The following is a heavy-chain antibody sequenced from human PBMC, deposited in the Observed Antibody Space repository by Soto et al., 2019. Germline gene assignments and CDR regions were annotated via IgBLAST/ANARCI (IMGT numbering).Heavy chain of an antibody. J-gene: IGHJ6*04. CDR1: GFTFSSYA. V-gene: IGHV3-23*01. D-gene: IGHD1-26*01. Sequence: GGSLRLSCAASGFTFSSYAMSWVRQAPGKGLEWVSAISGSGGSTYYADSVKGRFTISRDNSKNTLYLQMNSLRAEDTGVYYCAKDKVGAKLWMDVWGKGTTVTVSS. CDR2: ISGSGGST. CDR3: AKDKVGAKLWMDV.